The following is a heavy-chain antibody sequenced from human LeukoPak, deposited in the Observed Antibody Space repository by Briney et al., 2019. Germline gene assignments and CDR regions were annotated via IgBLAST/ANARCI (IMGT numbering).Heavy chain of an antibody. J-gene: IGHJ3*02. D-gene: IGHD3-22*01. CDR3: ARDTYYYDSSGYLLPDAFDI. CDR2: INSDGSST. V-gene: IGHV3-74*01. CDR1: GFTFSSYA. Sequence: GGSLRLSCAASGFTFSSYAMSWVRQAPGKGLVWVSRINSDGSSTSYADSVKGRFTISRDNAKNTLYLQMNSLRAEDTAVYYCARDTYYYDSSGYLLPDAFDIWGQGTMVTVSS.